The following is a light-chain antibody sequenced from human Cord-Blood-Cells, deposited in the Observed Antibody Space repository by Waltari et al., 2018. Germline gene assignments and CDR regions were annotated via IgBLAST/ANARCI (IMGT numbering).Light chain of an antibody. V-gene: IGLV2-14*01. Sequence: QSALTQPASVSGSPGQSITIPCTGTSSDVGGYNYVSWYQQHPGKAPKLMIYDVSNRPSGVSNRCSGSKSGNTASLTISGLQAEDEADYYCSSYTSSSTLDWVFGGGTKLTVL. CDR2: DVS. CDR1: SSDVGGYNY. CDR3: SSYTSSSTLDWV. J-gene: IGLJ3*02.